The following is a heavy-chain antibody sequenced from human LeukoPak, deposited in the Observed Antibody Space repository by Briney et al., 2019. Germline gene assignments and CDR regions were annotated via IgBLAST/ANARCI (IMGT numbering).Heavy chain of an antibody. D-gene: IGHD3-10*01. CDR2: IYYSGST. CDR1: GVSISSYY. V-gene: IGHV4-59*12. CDR3: ARSYGSGSYMFDP. J-gene: IGHJ5*02. Sequence: SETLSLTCTVSGVSISSYYWTWIRQPPGKGLEWIGYIYYSGSTNYNPSLKSRVTILIDTSKNQFSLKLSSVTAADTAVYYCARSYGSGSYMFDPWGQGTLVTVSS.